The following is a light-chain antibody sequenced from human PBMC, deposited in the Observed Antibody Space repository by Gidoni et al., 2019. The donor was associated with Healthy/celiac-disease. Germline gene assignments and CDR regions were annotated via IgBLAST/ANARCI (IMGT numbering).Light chain of an antibody. CDR3: QAWDSVEV. Sequence: SYELTQPPSVSVSPGQTASITCSGDKLGDKYACWYQQKPGQSPVLVIYQDSKRPSGIPERFSGSNSGNTATLTISGTQAMDEADYYCQAWDSVEVFGGGTKLTVL. CDR1: KLGDKY. V-gene: IGLV3-1*01. J-gene: IGLJ2*01. CDR2: QDS.